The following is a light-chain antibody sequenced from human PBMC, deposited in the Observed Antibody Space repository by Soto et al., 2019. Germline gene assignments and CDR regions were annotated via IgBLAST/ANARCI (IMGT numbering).Light chain of an antibody. CDR3: QQYYSTPPT. V-gene: IGKV4-1*01. Sequence: DIVMTQSPDSLAVSLGERATINCKSSQSVLYSSNNNNYLAWYQQKPGQPPKLLIYWASTRESGVPDRFSGSGSGTDFTLTISSLQAEDVAVYYGQQYYSTPPTFGQGTKLEIK. J-gene: IGKJ2*01. CDR1: QSVLYSSNNNNY. CDR2: WAS.